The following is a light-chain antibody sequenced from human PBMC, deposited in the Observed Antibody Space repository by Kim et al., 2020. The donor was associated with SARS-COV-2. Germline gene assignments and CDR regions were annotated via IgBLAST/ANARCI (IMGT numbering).Light chain of an antibody. CDR1: SSDIGGYNF. J-gene: IGLJ1*01. CDR2: DVS. CDR3: SSFTTSTLYV. V-gene: IGLV2-14*03. Sequence: QSALTQPASVSASLGQSITISCTGTSSDIGGYNFVSWYQQHPGRAPKLMIYDVSHRPSGVSNRFSGSKSGSTASLTISGLQAEDEADYYCSSFTTSTLYVFGDGTKVTV.